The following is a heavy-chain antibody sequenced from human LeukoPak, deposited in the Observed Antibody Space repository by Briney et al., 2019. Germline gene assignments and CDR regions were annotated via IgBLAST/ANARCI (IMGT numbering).Heavy chain of an antibody. CDR3: AREPHEYPFDY. V-gene: IGHV3-21*01. Sequence: GGSLRLSCAASGFTFSSYSLNWVRQAPGKGLEWVSSISSSSSSYIYYADSVKGRFTISRDNAKSSLYLQMNSLRAEDTAVYYCAREPHEYPFDYWGQGTLVTVSS. D-gene: IGHD2-2*02. CDR2: ISSSSSSYI. J-gene: IGHJ4*02. CDR1: GFTFSSYS.